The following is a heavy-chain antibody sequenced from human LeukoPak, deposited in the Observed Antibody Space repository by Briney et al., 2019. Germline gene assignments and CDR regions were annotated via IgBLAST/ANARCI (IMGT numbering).Heavy chain of an antibody. V-gene: IGHV4-59*01. J-gene: IGHJ5*02. CDR1: GGSISSYY. Sequence: SETLSLTCTVSGGSISSYYWSWIRQPPGKGLEWIGYIYYNGNTNYNPSLKSRVTVSIDTSKNQFSLKLSSVTAADTAIYYCARETRGYSYGALGPWGQGTLVTVSS. CDR3: ARETRGYSYGALGP. CDR2: IYYNGNT. D-gene: IGHD5-18*01.